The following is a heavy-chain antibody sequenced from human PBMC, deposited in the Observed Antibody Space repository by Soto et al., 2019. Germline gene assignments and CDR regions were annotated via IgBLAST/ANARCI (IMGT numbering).Heavy chain of an antibody. V-gene: IGHV3-23*01. Sequence: GGSLRLSCAASGFTFGNYAMSWVRQAPGKGLEWVSGISGSGGSTYYADSVKGRFTISRDNSKNTLYLQMSSLRAEDTAVYYCTRQPRPRIAARNSDAFDIWGQGTMVTVSS. CDR3: TRQPRPRIAARNSDAFDI. D-gene: IGHD6-6*01. J-gene: IGHJ3*02. CDR1: GFTFGNYA. CDR2: ISGSGGST.